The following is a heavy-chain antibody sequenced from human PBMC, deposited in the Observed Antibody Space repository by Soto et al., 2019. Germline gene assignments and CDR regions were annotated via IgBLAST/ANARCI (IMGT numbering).Heavy chain of an antibody. D-gene: IGHD4-17*01. CDR2: INPNSGGT. J-gene: IGHJ3*02. V-gene: IGHV1-2*02. CDR3: ARDAVTRGSYAFDI. Sequence: ASVKVSCKASGYTFTGYYMHWVRQAPGQGLEWMGWINPNSGGTNYTQKFQGRVTMTRDTSISTAYMELSRLRSGDTAVYYCARDAVTRGSYAFDIWGQGTMVTVSS. CDR1: GYTFTGYY.